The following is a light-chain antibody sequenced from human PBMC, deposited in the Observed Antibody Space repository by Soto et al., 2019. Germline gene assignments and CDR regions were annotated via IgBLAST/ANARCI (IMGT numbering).Light chain of an antibody. CDR3: QQRSNWLGT. Sequence: EIVLTQSPATLSLSPGERVTLSCRASQSVSSYLAWYQQKPGQAPRLLIYDASNRATGIPARFSGSGSGTDFTLTISSLEPEDFAVYYCQQRSNWLGTFGQGTKLEIK. CDR2: DAS. J-gene: IGKJ2*01. V-gene: IGKV3-11*01. CDR1: QSVSSY.